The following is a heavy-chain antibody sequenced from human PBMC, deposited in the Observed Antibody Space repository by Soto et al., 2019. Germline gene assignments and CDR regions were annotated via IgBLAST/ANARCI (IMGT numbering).Heavy chain of an antibody. Sequence: SPTLSLTCAISGDSVSSNSAAWNWIRQSPSRGLEWLGRTYYRSKWYNDYAVSVKSRITINPDTSKNQFSLQLNSVTPEDTAVYYCARDKILAEGSSYYYYGMDVWGQGTTVTVSS. CDR2: TYYRSKWYN. D-gene: IGHD6-6*01. CDR1: GDSVSSNSAA. V-gene: IGHV6-1*01. CDR3: ARDKILAEGSSYYYYGMDV. J-gene: IGHJ6*02.